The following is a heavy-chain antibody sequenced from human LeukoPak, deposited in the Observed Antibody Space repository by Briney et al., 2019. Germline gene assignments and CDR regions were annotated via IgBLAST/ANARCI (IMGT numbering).Heavy chain of an antibody. CDR2: INPNSGGT. CDR1: GYTFTGYY. Sequence: AASVTVSCKASGYTFTGYYMHRVRQAPGQGLEWMGWINPNSGGTNYAQKFQGRVTMTRDTSISTAYMELSRLRSDDTAVYYCAREVATTNDAFDIWGQGTMVTVSS. CDR3: AREVATTNDAFDI. D-gene: IGHD5-12*01. V-gene: IGHV1-2*02. J-gene: IGHJ3*02.